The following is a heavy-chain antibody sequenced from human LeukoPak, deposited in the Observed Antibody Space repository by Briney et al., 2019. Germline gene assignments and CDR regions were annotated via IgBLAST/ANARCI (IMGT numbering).Heavy chain of an antibody. Sequence: SETLSLTCTVSGGSISSYYWSWIRQPAGKGLEWIGRIYTSGSTNYNPSLKSRVTMSVDTSKNQFSLKLSSVTAADTAVYYCASGGIGDFWSGSDYYYYYMDVWGKGTTVTVSS. J-gene: IGHJ6*03. CDR2: IYTSGST. CDR1: GGSISSYY. V-gene: IGHV4-4*07. CDR3: ASGGIGDFWSGSDYYYYYMDV. D-gene: IGHD3-3*01.